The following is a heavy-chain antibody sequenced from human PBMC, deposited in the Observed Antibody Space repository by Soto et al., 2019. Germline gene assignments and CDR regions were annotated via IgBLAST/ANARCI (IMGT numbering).Heavy chain of an antibody. CDR3: ARDGGQWLVQYYFDY. CDR2: ISAYNGNT. CDR1: GYTFTSYC. D-gene: IGHD6-19*01. V-gene: IGHV1-18*04. Sequence: ASVKVSCKASGYTFTSYCISWVRQAPGQGLEWMGWISAYNGNTNYAQKLQGRVTMTTDTSTSTAYMELRSLRSDDTAVYYCARDGGQWLVQYYFDYWGQGTLVTVSS. J-gene: IGHJ4*02.